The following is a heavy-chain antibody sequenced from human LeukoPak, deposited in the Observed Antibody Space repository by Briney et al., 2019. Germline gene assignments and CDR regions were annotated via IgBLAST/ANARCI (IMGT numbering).Heavy chain of an antibody. CDR2: IIPIFGTT. Sequence: SVKVSCKASGGTFSSYAISWVRQAPGQGLEWMGGIIPIFGTTDYARKFQGRVTITADKSTSTVYMELGSLRSEDTAVYYCARPRFPYYRLSGTYYMDVWGKGTTVIVSS. CDR3: ARPRFPYYRLSGTYYMDV. V-gene: IGHV1-69*06. CDR1: GGTFSSYA. J-gene: IGHJ6*03. D-gene: IGHD3-10*01.